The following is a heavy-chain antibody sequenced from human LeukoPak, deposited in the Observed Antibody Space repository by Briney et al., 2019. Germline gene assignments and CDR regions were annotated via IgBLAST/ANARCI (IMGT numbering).Heavy chain of an antibody. CDR1: GFIFSTYG. V-gene: IGHV3-33*01. CDR2: VWNDGSNK. CDR3: ARGGYCGGGSCYPAHLNS. D-gene: IGHD2-15*01. Sequence: GRALRLSCAAPGFIFSTYGMDWVRQAPGKGLESVAGVWNDGSNKYYADSVKGRFTISRDNSKNTLYLQMNSLRAEDTAVYYCARGGYCGGGSCYPAHLNSWGQGTLVTVSS. J-gene: IGHJ5*02.